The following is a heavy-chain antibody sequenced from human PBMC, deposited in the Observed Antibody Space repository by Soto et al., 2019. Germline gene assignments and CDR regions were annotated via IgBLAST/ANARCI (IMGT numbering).Heavy chain of an antibody. Sequence: SETLSLTCAVSGGSISSSNWWSWVRQPPGKGLEWVGEIYHSGSTNYNPSLKSRVTISVDKSKNQFSLKLSSVTAADTAVYYCARGGDGYNYGNFDYWGQGTLVTVSS. CDR3: ARGGDGYNYGNFDY. D-gene: IGHD5-12*01. V-gene: IGHV4-4*02. CDR1: GGSISSSNW. CDR2: IYHSGST. J-gene: IGHJ4*02.